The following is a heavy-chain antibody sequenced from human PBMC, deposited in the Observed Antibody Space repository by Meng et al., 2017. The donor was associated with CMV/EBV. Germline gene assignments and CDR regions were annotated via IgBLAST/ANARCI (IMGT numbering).Heavy chain of an antibody. CDR2: INHSGST. D-gene: IGHD3-3*01. CDR3: AREVSTILGVVTMGVLYGMDV. Sequence: SETLSLTCAVYGGSFSGYYWSWIRQPPGKGLEWIGEINHSGSTNYNPSLKSRVTISVDTSKNQFSLKLSSVTAADTAVYYCAREVSTILGVVTMGVLYGMDVWGQGTTVTVSS. CDR1: GGSFSGYY. J-gene: IGHJ6*02. V-gene: IGHV4-34*01.